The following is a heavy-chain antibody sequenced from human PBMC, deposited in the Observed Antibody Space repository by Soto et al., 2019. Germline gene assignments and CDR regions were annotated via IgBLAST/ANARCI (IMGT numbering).Heavy chain of an antibody. J-gene: IGHJ6*02. D-gene: IGHD3-3*01. V-gene: IGHV3-21*02. CDR1: GFPFSTYT. Sequence: EVQLVESGGGLVKPGGSLRLSCSASGFPFSTYTMYWFRQAPGKGLEWVSSITSSSSRNIFYADSVKGRFTISRDNANNMIFLQMNNLRVEDTAVYYCARDDPVFGAIPRMDIWGHGTTVTVSS. CDR2: ITSSSSRNI. CDR3: ARDDPVFGAIPRMDI.